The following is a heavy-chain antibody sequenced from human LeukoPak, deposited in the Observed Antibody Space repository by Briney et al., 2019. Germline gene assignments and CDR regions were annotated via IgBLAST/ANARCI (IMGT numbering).Heavy chain of an antibody. Sequence: GESLKISCRGSGYSFTTYWIGCVRQMPGKGLDFIGIIYPDDSDTRYSPSFHGQVTISADMSVSTAFLQWSSLKASDTAMYYCARHRSYSSGWDSVGYWGQGTLVTVSS. J-gene: IGHJ4*02. CDR3: ARHRSYSSGWDSVGY. CDR2: IYPDDSDT. D-gene: IGHD6-19*01. V-gene: IGHV5-51*01. CDR1: GYSFTTYW.